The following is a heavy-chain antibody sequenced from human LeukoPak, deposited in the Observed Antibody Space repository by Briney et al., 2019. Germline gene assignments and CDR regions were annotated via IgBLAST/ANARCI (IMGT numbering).Heavy chain of an antibody. CDR1: GFTFSNYW. V-gene: IGHV3-7*01. J-gene: IGHJ4*02. Sequence: GGSLRLSCAASGFTFSNYWMTWVRQAPGEGLEWVANKKEDGSEKYYVDSVKGRFTISRDNDENSLYLQMNSVRAEDTAVYYCARPTYASYDSSGYANYLGQGTLVTVSS. CDR2: KKEDGSEK. D-gene: IGHD3-22*01. CDR3: ARPTYASYDSSGYANY.